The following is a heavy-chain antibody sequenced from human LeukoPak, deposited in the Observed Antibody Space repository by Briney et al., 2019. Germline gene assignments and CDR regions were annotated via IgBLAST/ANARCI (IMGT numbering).Heavy chain of an antibody. CDR3: ARGVAVAGTLVAFDI. CDR2: IYYSGST. Sequence: PSETLSLTCTVSGGSISSYYWSWIRQPPGKGLEWIGYIYYSGSTYYNPSLKSRVTISVDTSKNQFSLKLSSVTAADTAVYYCARGVAVAGTLVAFDIWGQGTMVTVSS. J-gene: IGHJ3*02. CDR1: GGSISSYY. V-gene: IGHV4-59*01. D-gene: IGHD6-19*01.